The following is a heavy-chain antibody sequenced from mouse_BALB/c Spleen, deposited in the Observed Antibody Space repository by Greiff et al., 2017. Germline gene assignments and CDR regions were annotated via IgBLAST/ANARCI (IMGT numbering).Heavy chain of an antibody. Sequence: VQLKESGPGLVKPSQSLSLTCTVTGYSITSDYAWNWIRQFPGNKLEWMGYISYSGSTSYNPSLKSRISITRDTSKNQFFLQLNSVTTEDTATYYCARGDDGYYGFAYWGQGTLVTVSA. D-gene: IGHD2-3*01. CDR3: ARGDDGYYGFAY. CDR1: GYSITSDYA. V-gene: IGHV3-2*02. CDR2: ISYSGST. J-gene: IGHJ3*01.